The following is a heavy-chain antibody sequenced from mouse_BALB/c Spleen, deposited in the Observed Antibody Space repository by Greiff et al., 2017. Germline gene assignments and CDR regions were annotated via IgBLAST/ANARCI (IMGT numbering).Heavy chain of an antibody. D-gene: IGHD1-1*01. Sequence: EVQLVESGGDLVKPGGSLKLSCAASGFTFSSYGMSWVRQTPDKRLEWVATISSGGSSTDKPDSVRGRFTISRDNAKNTLYLQMSSLKSEETAMYYCARAGYYGSSYYWYFDVWGAGTTVTVSS. V-gene: IGHV5-6*01. CDR3: ARAGYYGSSYYWYFDV. CDR1: GFTFSSYG. J-gene: IGHJ1*01. CDR2: ISSGGSST.